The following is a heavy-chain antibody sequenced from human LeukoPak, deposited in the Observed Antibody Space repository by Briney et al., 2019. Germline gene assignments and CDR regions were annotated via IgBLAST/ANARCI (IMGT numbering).Heavy chain of an antibody. Sequence: GGSLRLSCAASGFTFSSYGMHWVRQAPGKGLEWVAVISYDGSNKYYADSVKGRFTISRDNSKNTLYLQMNSLRAEDTAVYYCAKDRVIVGATLPDYWGQGTLVTVSS. CDR2: ISYDGSNK. D-gene: IGHD1-26*01. CDR3: AKDRVIVGATLPDY. CDR1: GFTFSSYG. J-gene: IGHJ4*02. V-gene: IGHV3-30*18.